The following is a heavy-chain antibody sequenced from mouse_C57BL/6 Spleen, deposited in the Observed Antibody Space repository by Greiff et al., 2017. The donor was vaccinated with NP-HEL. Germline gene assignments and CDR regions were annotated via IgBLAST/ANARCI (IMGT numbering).Heavy chain of an antibody. Sequence: VQLQQPGAELVKPGASVKLSCKASGYTFTSYWMHWVKQRPGQGLEWIGMIHPNSGSTNYNEKFKSKATLTVDKSSSTAYMQLSSLTSEDSAVYYCARSGSSVAYWGQGTLVTVSA. D-gene: IGHD1-1*01. V-gene: IGHV1-64*01. CDR1: GYTFTSYW. CDR2: IHPNSGST. J-gene: IGHJ3*01. CDR3: ARSGSSVAY.